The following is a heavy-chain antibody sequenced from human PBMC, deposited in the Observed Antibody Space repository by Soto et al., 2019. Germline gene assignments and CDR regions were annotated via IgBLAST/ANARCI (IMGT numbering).Heavy chain of an antibody. CDR2: IIPVFGTT. Sequence: GASVKVSCKASGDSLGSYAVSWVRQAPGQGLEWMGAIIPVFGTTNYTQKFQGRVTITADDSTTTAYMELSSLRSDDTAVYYCAREPFGRFDPWGQGTLVTVSS. CDR1: GDSLGSYA. D-gene: IGHD3-10*01. V-gene: IGHV1-69*13. CDR3: AREPFGRFDP. J-gene: IGHJ5*02.